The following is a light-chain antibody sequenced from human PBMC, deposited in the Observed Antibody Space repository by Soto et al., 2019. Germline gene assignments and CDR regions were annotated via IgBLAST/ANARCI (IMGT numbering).Light chain of an antibody. J-gene: IGKJ4*01. CDR3: HHPGDSPT. CDR1: QNINNNF. Sequence: IVLTQSPATLSLSPGERATLSCGASQNINNNFVAWYQKKPGLAPRLLIFDASFRAPGIPDRFSGSGSGNAFTLTIGRLEPEDSAVYFCHHPGDSPTFAGGTEVEIK. CDR2: DAS. V-gene: IGKV3D-20*01.